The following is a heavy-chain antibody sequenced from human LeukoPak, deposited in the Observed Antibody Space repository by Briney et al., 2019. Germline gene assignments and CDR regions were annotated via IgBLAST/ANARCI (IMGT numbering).Heavy chain of an antibody. Sequence: GGSLRLSCAASGFTFSSYEMNWVRQAPGKGLEWVSYISSSGSTIYYADSVKGRFTISRDNAKNSLYLQMNSLRAEDTAVYYCAKGYYDYVWGSYYFDYWGQGTLVTVSS. V-gene: IGHV3-48*03. J-gene: IGHJ4*02. CDR2: ISSSGSTI. CDR1: GFTFSSYE. CDR3: AKGYYDYVWGSYYFDY. D-gene: IGHD3-16*01.